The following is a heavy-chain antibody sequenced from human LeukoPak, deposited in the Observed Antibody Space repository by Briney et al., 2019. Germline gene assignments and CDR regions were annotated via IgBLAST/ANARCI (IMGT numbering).Heavy chain of an antibody. CDR1: GYTFTGYY. D-gene: IGHD2-2*01. CDR3: AKQYCSSPNCYANFDY. V-gene: IGHV1-2*06. Sequence: ASVKVSCKASGYTFTGYYMHWVRQAPGQGLEWMGRINPNSGDIKYAQKFQGRVTMTRDTSISTAYMEVSRLTSDDTAVYYCAKQYCSSPNCYANFDYWGRGTLVTVSS. CDR2: INPNSGDI. J-gene: IGHJ4*02.